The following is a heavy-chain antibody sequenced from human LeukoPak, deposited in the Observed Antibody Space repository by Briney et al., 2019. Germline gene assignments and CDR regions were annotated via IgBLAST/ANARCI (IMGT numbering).Heavy chain of an antibody. V-gene: IGHV3-30*19. Sequence: GRSLRLSCAASGFTFSSYGMHWVRQAPGKGLEWVAVISYDGNNKYYADSVKGRFTISRDNSEKTLYLRMNSLRAEDTAVYYCARDAYNEEDWYFDLWGRGILVTVSS. J-gene: IGHJ2*01. CDR3: ARDAYNEEDWYFDL. CDR1: GFTFSSYG. D-gene: IGHD5-24*01. CDR2: ISYDGNNK.